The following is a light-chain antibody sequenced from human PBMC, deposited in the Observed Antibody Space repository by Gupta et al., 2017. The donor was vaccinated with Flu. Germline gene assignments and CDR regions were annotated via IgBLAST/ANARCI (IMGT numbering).Light chain of an antibody. CDR3: QQYDSAPFT. CDR2: KAS. V-gene: IGKV1-5*03. Sequence: DIQMTQSPSTLSASVGDTVTIACRASQSLGRWLAWYQQRPGQAPRLLMYKASSLESGVPSRFSGDGSGTFFTLSITDLQPDDVATYYCQQYDSAPFTFGGGTKVEIK. J-gene: IGKJ4*01. CDR1: QSLGRW.